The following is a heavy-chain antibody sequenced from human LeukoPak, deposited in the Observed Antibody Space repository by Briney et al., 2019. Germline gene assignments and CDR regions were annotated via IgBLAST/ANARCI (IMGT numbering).Heavy chain of an antibody. D-gene: IGHD6-13*01. J-gene: IGHJ4*02. CDR2: ISAYNGDT. CDR3: ARDSDIAAAGTSHYFDY. V-gene: IGHV1-18*01. CDR1: GYTFANYG. Sequence: ASVKVSCKASGYTFANYGISWVRQAPGQGLEWMGWISAYNGDTIYAQKLQGRVTMTTETSTSTAYMELRSLRSDDSAVYYCARDSDIAAAGTSHYFDYWGQGTLVTVSS.